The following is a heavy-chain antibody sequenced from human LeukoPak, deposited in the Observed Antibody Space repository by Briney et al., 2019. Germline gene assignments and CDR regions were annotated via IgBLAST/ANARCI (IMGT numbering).Heavy chain of an antibody. Sequence: PGASVKVSCKASGYTFTDYYMHWVRQAPGQGFEWMGWINPNDGDTNHAQKFQGRVTMTRDTSISTAHMEVSRLRSDDTAVYYCARANFLYCSSSTCLFDYWGRGTLVTVSS. J-gene: IGHJ4*02. D-gene: IGHD2-2*01. CDR1: GYTFTDYY. CDR2: INPNDGDT. V-gene: IGHV1-2*02. CDR3: ARANFLYCSSSTCLFDY.